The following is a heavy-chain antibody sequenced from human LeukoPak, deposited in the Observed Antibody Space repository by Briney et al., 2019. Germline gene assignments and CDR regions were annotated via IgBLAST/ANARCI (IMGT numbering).Heavy chain of an antibody. D-gene: IGHD2-15*01. CDR3: ARGSEVVAATYYYYGMDV. Sequence: ASVKVSCKASGYTFTSYGISWVRQAPGQGLEWMGWISAYNGNTNYAQKLQGRVTMTRNTSISTAYMELSSLRSEDTAVYYCARGSEVVAATYYYYGMDVWGQGTTVTVSS. CDR1: GYTFTSYG. CDR2: ISAYNGNT. J-gene: IGHJ6*02. V-gene: IGHV1-18*04.